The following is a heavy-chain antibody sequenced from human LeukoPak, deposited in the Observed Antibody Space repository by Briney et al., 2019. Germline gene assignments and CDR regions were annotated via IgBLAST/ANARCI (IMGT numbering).Heavy chain of an antibody. J-gene: IGHJ4*02. CDR2: IKQDGSER. Sequence: GGSLRLSCAASGFAFSTYWMSWVRQAPGKGREWVANIKQDGSERYYLDSVKGRFTISRDNAKNSLYLEMKSRRAEDTAVYYCATSTRGRWSYFDYWGQGTLVTVSS. D-gene: IGHD3-16*01. CDR1: GFAFSTYW. CDR3: ATSTRGRWSYFDY. V-gene: IGHV3-7*01.